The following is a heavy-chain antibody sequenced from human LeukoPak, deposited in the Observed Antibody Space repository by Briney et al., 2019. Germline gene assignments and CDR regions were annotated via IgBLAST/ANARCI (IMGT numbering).Heavy chain of an antibody. CDR2: VDKSGST. CDR3: ARGGSSCYGCHNWFDP. Sequence: SQTLSLTCSVSGDSIRNYYWSWIRQSPGKGLEWIGYVDKSGSTNYNPSFKSRVIVSSDTSRNEFSLNLNSVTAADTAIYYCARGGSSCYGCHNWFDPWGQGTRVTVSS. CDR1: GDSIRNYY. J-gene: IGHJ5*02. D-gene: IGHD2-2*01. V-gene: IGHV4-59*01.